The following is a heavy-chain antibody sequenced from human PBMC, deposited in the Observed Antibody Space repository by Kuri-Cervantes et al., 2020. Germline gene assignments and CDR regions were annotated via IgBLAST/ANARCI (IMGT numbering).Heavy chain of an antibody. D-gene: IGHD2-2*01. CDR1: GFTFSSYW. CDR2: IKQDGSEK. CDR3: ARTLGYCTSMSCYGSAY. J-gene: IGHJ4*02. Sequence: GGSLRLSCAASGFTFSSYWMSWVRQAPGKGLEWVANIKQDGSEKYYVDSVKGRFTISRDNAKNSLYLQMNSLRAEDSAVYYCARTLGYCTSMSCYGSAYWGQGTLVTVSS. V-gene: IGHV3-7*01.